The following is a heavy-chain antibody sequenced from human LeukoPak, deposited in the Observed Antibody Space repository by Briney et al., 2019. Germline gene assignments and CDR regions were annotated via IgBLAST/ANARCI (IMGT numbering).Heavy chain of an antibody. CDR2: LYYSGST. D-gene: IGHD3-22*01. CDR3: ARHSYYYDSSGYRSRGGLDY. V-gene: IGHV4-39*01. CDR1: GGSISSRSYY. J-gene: IGHJ4*02. Sequence: SETLSLTCTVSGGSISSRSYYWVWIRQPPGKGLEWVGSLYYSGSTYYNPSLKSRVTISVDTSKNKYSLKLSSVTAADTAVFYCARHSYYYDSSGYRSRGGLDYWGQGTLVTVSS.